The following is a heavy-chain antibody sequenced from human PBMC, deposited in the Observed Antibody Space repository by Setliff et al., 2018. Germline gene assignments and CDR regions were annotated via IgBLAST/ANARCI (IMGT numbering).Heavy chain of an antibody. V-gene: IGHV4-34*08. J-gene: IGHJ3*01. CDR2: MYCSGST. CDR3: RQAVVGRDVFDV. CDR1: GFRFSDLY. Sequence: PSETLRLSCAASGFRFSDLYMSWIRQSPGKGLEWIGSMYCSGSTYYNPSLKGRVTLSVDTTKNQFSLTLTSVTAADTALYYCRQAVVGRDVFDVWGQGTMVTVSS. D-gene: IGHD1-1*01.